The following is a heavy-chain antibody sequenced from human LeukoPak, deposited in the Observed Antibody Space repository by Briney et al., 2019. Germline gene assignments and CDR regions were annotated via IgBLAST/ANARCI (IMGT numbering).Heavy chain of an antibody. CDR1: GLTFSRYA. CDR3: AKDRRIQLTDY. Sequence: GGSLRLSCAASGLTFSRYAMSWVRQARGKGLEEVSDISGSGGSTLYADSVKGRFTISRDNSKNTLYLQMNSLRAEDTAVYYCAKDRRIQLTDYWGQGTLVTVSS. D-gene: IGHD5-18*01. J-gene: IGHJ4*02. CDR2: ISGSGGST. V-gene: IGHV3-23*01.